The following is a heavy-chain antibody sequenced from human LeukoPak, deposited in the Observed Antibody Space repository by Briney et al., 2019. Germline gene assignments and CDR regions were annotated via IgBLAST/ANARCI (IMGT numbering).Heavy chain of an antibody. D-gene: IGHD6-6*01. CDR3: ARDLTSSSSRHFDY. CDR2: INPNMGTT. CDR1: GFAFNSYY. J-gene: IGHJ4*02. V-gene: IGHV1-2*02. Sequence: ASVKVSCKTSGFAFNSYYLHWVRQAPGQGLEWMGWINPNMGTTDYPQKFQGRVTMTRDTSIRTIFMELSSLTFDDTAVYYCARDLTSSSSRHFDYWGQGSLVTVSS.